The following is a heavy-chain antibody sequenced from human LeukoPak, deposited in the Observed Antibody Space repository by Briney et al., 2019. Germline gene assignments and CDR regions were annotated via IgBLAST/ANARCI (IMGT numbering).Heavy chain of an antibody. V-gene: IGHV1-69*13. J-gene: IGHJ4*02. CDR2: IIPIFGTA. CDR1: GGTFSSYA. Sequence: ASVKVSCKASGGTFSSYAISCVRQAPGQGLEWMGGIIPIFGTANYAQKFQGRVTITADESTSTAYMELSSLRAEDTAVYYCARGSAHLYYFDFWGLGILVTVSS. D-gene: IGHD3-3*01. CDR3: ARGSAHLYYFDF.